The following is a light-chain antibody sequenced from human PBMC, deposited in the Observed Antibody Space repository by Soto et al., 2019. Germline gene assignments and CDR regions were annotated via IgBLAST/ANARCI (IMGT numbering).Light chain of an antibody. CDR3: QQSYGTPVT. CDR2: SAS. J-gene: IGKJ5*01. Sequence: DIQMPQSPSSLSASVGDRVTITCRASRSISTYLNWYQQKPGKAPNLLIYSASNLQSGVPSRFSGSGSGTDFTLTISSLQPEDFAAYNCQQSYGTPVTFGQGTRLENK. CDR1: RSISTY. V-gene: IGKV1-39*01.